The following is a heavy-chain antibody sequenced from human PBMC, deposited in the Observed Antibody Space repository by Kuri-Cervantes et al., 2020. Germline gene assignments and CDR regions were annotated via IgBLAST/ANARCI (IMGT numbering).Heavy chain of an antibody. J-gene: IGHJ6*03. D-gene: IGHD3-10*01. V-gene: IGHV3-33*01. Sequence: GGSLRLSCAASGFTFSSYGMHWVRQAPGKGLEWVAVIWYDGSNKYYADFVKGRFTISRDNSKNTLYLQMNSLRAEDTAVYYCARPRHPRGGYGSGSYPYYYYYMDVWGKGTTVTVSS. CDR1: GFTFSSYG. CDR3: ARPRHPRGGYGSGSYPYYYYYMDV. CDR2: IWYDGSNK.